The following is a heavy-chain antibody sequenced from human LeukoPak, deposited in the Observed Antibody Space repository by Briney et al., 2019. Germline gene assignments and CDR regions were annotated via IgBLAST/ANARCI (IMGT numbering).Heavy chain of an antibody. CDR2: ISHHGDTA. CDR1: GFTFSAFN. D-gene: IGHD4-23*01. J-gene: IGHJ4*02. Sequence: GGSLRLSCAASGFTFSAFNMHWVRQAPGKGLEWVAIISHHGDTAHYADSLKGRFTISRDNSKNTVDLQMNSLRVEDTAIYYCARERYGGNLLDWGQGTLVTVSS. V-gene: IGHV3-30-3*01. CDR3: ARERYGGNLLD.